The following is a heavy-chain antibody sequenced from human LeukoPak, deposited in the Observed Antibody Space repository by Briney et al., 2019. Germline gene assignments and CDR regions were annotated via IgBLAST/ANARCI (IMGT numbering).Heavy chain of an antibody. D-gene: IGHD4-17*01. CDR3: ARGRYDYGDYPYFDY. J-gene: IGHJ4*02. CDR2: INHSGST. V-gene: IGHV4-34*01. CDR1: GGSFSGYY. Sequence: SETLSLTCAVYGGSFSGYYWSWIRQPPGKGLEWIGEINHSGSTNYNPSLKSRVTISVDTSKNQFSLKLSSVTAADTAVYYCARGRYDYGDYPYFDYWGQGTLVTVSS.